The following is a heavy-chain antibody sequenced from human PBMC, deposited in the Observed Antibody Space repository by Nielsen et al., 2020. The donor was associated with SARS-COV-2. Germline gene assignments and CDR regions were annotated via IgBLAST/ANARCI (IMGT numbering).Heavy chain of an antibody. Sequence: SETLSLTCTVSGGSINSYYWSWIRQPPGKGLEWIGYIYYSGSTSYNPSLKSRVTISLDTTKNQFSLKVTSVTAADTAVYYCARSRFGNTIFGVVIHDAFDIWGQGTMVTVSS. D-gene: IGHD3-3*01. CDR2: IYYSGST. CDR3: ARSRFGNTIFGVVIHDAFDI. CDR1: GGSINSYY. V-gene: IGHV4-59*08. J-gene: IGHJ3*02.